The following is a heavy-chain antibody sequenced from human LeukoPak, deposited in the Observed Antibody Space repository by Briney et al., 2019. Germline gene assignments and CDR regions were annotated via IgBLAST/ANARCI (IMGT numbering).Heavy chain of an antibody. D-gene: IGHD5-18*01. J-gene: IGHJ6*03. V-gene: IGHV4-38-2*02. CDR3: ARTTEGGYSYGYFYYYYMDV. CDR1: GYSISSGYY. CDR2: IYHSGST. Sequence: PSETLSLTCTVSGYSISSGYYWGWIRQPPGKGLEWIGNIYHSGSTYYNASLKSRVTISVDTSKNQFSLKLSSVTAADTAVYYCARTTEGGYSYGYFYYYYMDVWGKGTTVTISS.